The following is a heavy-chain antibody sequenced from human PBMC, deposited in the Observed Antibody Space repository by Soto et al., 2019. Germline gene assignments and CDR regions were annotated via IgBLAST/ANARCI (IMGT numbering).Heavy chain of an antibody. CDR3: ARSKYIDY. V-gene: IGHV3-48*02. CDR1: GFTFSSYN. J-gene: IGHJ4*02. CDR2: ISGSGSTI. Sequence: GGSLRLSCIVSGFTFSSYNMNWVRQAPGKGLEWVTYISGSGSTIYYADSVKGRFTISRDNVKNSLYLQMNSLRDEDTAVYYCARSKYIDYWGQGTLVTVSS. D-gene: IGHD4-4*01.